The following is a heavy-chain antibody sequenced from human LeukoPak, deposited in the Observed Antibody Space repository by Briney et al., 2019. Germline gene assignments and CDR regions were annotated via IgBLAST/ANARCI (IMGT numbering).Heavy chain of an antibody. Sequence: ASVKVSCKASGYTFTSYGISWVRQAPGQGLEWMGWITGYNADTNYAQKLQGRVTMTTDTSTTTVFLELRSLTSDDTAMYYCARGRIGSSSYYGMDVWGQGTTVTVSS. CDR1: GYTFTSYG. V-gene: IGHV1-18*01. CDR3: ARGRIGSSSYYGMDV. CDR2: ITGYNADT. D-gene: IGHD3-10*01. J-gene: IGHJ6*02.